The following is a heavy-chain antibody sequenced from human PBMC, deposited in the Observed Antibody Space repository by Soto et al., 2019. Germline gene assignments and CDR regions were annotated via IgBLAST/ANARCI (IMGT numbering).Heavy chain of an antibody. J-gene: IGHJ6*02. Sequence: SETLSLTCTVSGDSIRSSSHYWAWNRQPPGKGLEWIGGFYYSGSTYYNPSLKSRVTISVDTSKNQFSLKLSSVTAADTAVYYCARQYYDILTYYYYYGMDVWGQGTTVTVS. D-gene: IGHD3-9*01. CDR1: GDSIRSSSHY. CDR2: FYYSGST. CDR3: ARQYYDILTYYYYYGMDV. V-gene: IGHV4-39*01.